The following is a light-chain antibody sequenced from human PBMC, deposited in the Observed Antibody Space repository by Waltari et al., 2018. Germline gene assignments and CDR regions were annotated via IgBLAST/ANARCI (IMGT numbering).Light chain of an antibody. CDR2: DAS. Sequence: EIVLTQSPATLSVSPGERATLSCRASQKIGNKLAWYQQKPGQAPRLLISDASTRATGSPSRFSGSGSETDFTLTISSLQTDDFATYYCQQYHYWPPAYSFGQGTRLEIK. V-gene: IGKV3-15*01. CDR1: QKIGNK. CDR3: QQYHYWPPAYS. J-gene: IGKJ2*01.